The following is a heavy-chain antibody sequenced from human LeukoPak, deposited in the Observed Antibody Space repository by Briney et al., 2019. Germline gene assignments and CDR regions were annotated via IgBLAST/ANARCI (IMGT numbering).Heavy chain of an antibody. J-gene: IGHJ4*02. Sequence: PGRSLRLSCSTAGFTFSNSVIHWVRQAPGKGLEWVAVTSYDGNNQYYADSVKGRCTISRDDSKNTAYLQMNSLRPDDTAVYYCARSPNYYYFDSWGQGTLVTVSS. CDR1: GFTFSNSV. CDR3: ARSPNYYYFDS. D-gene: IGHD5-24*01. V-gene: IGHV3-30*04. CDR2: TSYDGNNQ.